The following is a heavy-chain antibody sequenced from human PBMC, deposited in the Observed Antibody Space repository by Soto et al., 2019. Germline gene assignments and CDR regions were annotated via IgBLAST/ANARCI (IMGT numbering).Heavy chain of an antibody. D-gene: IGHD5-12*01. Sequence: PSETLSLTCTVSGGSINTFYWSWVRQPAGKXLEWIGRIFSSGSTSFNPSLESRVAMSVDTSKNHFSLNLSSVTAADMAVYYCAREGSYSAYNFAHGIQLWSFDFWGQGALVTVCS. CDR2: IFSSGST. CDR3: AREGSYSAYNFAHGIQLWSFDF. CDR1: GGSINTFY. V-gene: IGHV4-4*07. J-gene: IGHJ4*02.